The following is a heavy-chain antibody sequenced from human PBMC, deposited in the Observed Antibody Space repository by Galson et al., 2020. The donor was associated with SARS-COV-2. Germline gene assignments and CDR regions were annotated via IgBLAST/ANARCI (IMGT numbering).Heavy chain of an antibody. D-gene: IGHD5-12*01. CDR3: ARDQSGGYSELDY. CDR1: GFTFRTYW. V-gene: IGHV3-7*03. CDR2: IKQDGSER. Sequence: SLRLSCAASGFTFRTYWMTWVRQAPGKGLEWVANIKQDGSERYYVDSVKGRFTISRDNAKNSLYLQMDSLRAEDTAVYYCARDQSGGYSELDYWGQGTLVTVSS. J-gene: IGHJ4*02.